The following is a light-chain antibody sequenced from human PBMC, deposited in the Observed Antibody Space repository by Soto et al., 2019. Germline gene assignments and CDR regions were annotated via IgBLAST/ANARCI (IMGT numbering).Light chain of an antibody. V-gene: IGLV1-44*01. CDR2: YNN. Sequence: QLVLTQPPSASGTPGQRVTISCSGSSSNIGSNTVNWYQQLPGTAPKLLIYYNNHRPSGVPDRFSGSKSGTSASLAITGLQSEDEADYYCAAWDDSLNGVVFGGGTKVTVL. CDR3: AAWDDSLNGVV. CDR1: SSNIGSNT. J-gene: IGLJ2*01.